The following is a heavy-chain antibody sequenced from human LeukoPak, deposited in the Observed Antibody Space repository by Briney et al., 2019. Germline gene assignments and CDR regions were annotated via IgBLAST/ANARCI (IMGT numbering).Heavy chain of an antibody. CDR2: IKQDGSEK. CDR1: GFTFSSYW. J-gene: IGHJ4*02. Sequence: GGSLRLSCAASGFTFSSYWMSWVRQAPGKGLEWVANIKQDGSEKYYVDSVKGRFTISRDNAKNSLYLQMNSLRAEDTAVYYCAREVVLNNGEWRYYFDYWGQGTLVTVSS. CDR3: AREVVLNNGEWRYYFDY. V-gene: IGHV3-7*03. D-gene: IGHD2-15*01.